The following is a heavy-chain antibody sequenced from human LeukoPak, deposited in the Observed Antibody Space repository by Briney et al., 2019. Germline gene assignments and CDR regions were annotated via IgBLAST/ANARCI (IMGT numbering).Heavy chain of an antibody. CDR1: AFTFSGYW. CDR2: IKQDGSEK. CDR3: ARDGHRGGFDY. J-gene: IGHJ4*02. V-gene: IGHV3-7*01. Sequence: PGGSLRLSCAASAFTFSGYWMSWVRQAPGKGLEWVANIKQDGSEKYYVDSVKGRFTISRDNAKNSLYLQMNSLIAEDTAVYYSARDGHRGGFDYWGQGTLVTVSS. D-gene: IGHD1-14*01.